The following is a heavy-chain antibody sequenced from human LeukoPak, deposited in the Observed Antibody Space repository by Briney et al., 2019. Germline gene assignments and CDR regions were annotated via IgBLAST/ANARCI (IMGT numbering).Heavy chain of an antibody. CDR1: GFTFSSYA. J-gene: IGHJ4*02. D-gene: IGHD6-13*01. CDR3: AREQRGYSRIPAAVDY. Sequence: GGSLRLSCAASGFTFSSYAMHWVRQAPGKGLEWVAVISYDGSNKYYADSVKGRFTISRDNSKNTLYLQMNSLRAEDTAVYYCAREQRGYSRIPAAVDYWGQGTLVTVSS. CDR2: ISYDGSNK. V-gene: IGHV3-30-3*01.